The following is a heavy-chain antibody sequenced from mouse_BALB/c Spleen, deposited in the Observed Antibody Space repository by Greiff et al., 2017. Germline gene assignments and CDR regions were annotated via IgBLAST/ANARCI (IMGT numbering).Heavy chain of an antibody. CDR3: ARRYGNPYAMDY. V-gene: IGHV1-7*01. CDR1: GYTFTSYW. J-gene: IGHJ4*01. Sequence: VQLQQSGAELAKPGASVKMSCKASGYTFTSYWMHWVKQRPGQGLEWIGYINPSTGYTEYNQKFKDKATLTADKSSSTAYMQLSSLTSEDSAVYYCARRYGNPYAMDYWGQGTSVTVSS. CDR2: INPSTGYT. D-gene: IGHD2-1*01.